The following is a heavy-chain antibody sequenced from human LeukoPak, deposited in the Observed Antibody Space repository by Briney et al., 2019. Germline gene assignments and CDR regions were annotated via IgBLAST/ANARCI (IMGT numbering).Heavy chain of an antibody. CDR2: IYHSGST. D-gene: IGHD4-17*01. CDR3: ARGNGDFFDY. J-gene: IGHJ4*02. Sequence: SQTLSLTCTVSGGSISSGDYYWSWIRQHPGKGLEWIGYIYHSGSTYYNPSLRGRLDMSVDTSANQFSLKLASVSAADTAVYFCARGNGDFFDYWGQGTLVTVSS. CDR1: GGSISSGDYY. V-gene: IGHV4-31*03.